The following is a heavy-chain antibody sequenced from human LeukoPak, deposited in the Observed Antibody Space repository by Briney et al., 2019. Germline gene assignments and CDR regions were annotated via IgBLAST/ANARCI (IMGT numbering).Heavy chain of an antibody. CDR2: INHSGST. Sequence: ASETLSLTCAVYGGSFSGYYWSWIHQPPGKGLEWIGEINHSGSTNYNPSLKSRVTISVDTSKNQFSLKLSSVTAADTAVYYCARGGGIAAAEDYWGQGTLVTVSS. V-gene: IGHV4-34*01. CDR1: GGSFSGYY. CDR3: ARGGGIAAAEDY. J-gene: IGHJ4*02. D-gene: IGHD6-13*01.